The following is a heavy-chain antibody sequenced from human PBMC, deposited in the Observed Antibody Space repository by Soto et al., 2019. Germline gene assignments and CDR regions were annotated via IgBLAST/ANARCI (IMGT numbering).Heavy chain of an antibody. CDR3: AKASGERYPGSRVFDF. Sequence: VGSLRLSCAASGFTFRNYAMTWVRQAPGEGLEWVSVITNRGDDTLHADSVKGRFTISRDNSKNTLFLQMNNLRAGDTAIYYCAKASGERYPGSRVFDFWGQGTRVTVSS. V-gene: IGHV3-23*01. J-gene: IGHJ4*02. CDR2: ITNRGDDT. CDR1: GFTFRNYA. D-gene: IGHD3-10*01.